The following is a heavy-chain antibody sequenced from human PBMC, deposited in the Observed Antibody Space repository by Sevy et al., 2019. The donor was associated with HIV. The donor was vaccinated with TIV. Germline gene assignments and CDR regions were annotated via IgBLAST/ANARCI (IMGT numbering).Heavy chain of an antibody. J-gene: IGHJ2*01. CDR1: GYTFTSYG. Sequence: ASVKVSCKASGYTFTSYGISWVRQAHGQGLEWMGWISTYNGNTDYAQKLQGRVTMTTDTSTSTAYMELRSLSSDDTAVYYCARVGATGGYFDLWGRGTLVTVSS. D-gene: IGHD1-26*01. CDR2: ISTYNGNT. V-gene: IGHV1-18*01. CDR3: ARVGATGGYFDL.